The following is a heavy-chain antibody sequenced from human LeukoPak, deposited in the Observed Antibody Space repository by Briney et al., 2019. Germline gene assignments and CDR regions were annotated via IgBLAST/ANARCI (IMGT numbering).Heavy chain of an antibody. D-gene: IGHD2-21*01. V-gene: IGHV4-31*03. CDR1: GGSISSGGYY. J-gene: IGHJ6*01. CDR3: ARVPPFAFYGMDG. CDR2: IYYSGST. Sequence: SQTLSLTCTVSGGSISSGGYYWSWIRQHPGKGLEWIGYIYYSGSTHYNPSLKSRVTISVDTSKNQFSLEVSSVTAADTGVYYCARVPPFAFYGMDGWGQGTTVTVS.